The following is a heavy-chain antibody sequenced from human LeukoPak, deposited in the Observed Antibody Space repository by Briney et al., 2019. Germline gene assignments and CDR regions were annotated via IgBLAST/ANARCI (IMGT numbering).Heavy chain of an antibody. Sequence: SETLSLTCTVSGGSISSNNYYWGWSRQPPGKGLEWIGSIYYSGSTYYNPSLKSRVTISVDTSKNQFSLKLSSVTAADTAVYYCARDGGSTSYNWFDPWGQGTLVTVSS. V-gene: IGHV4-39*07. CDR2: IYYSGST. J-gene: IGHJ5*02. D-gene: IGHD2-15*01. CDR1: GGSISSNNYY. CDR3: ARDGGSTSYNWFDP.